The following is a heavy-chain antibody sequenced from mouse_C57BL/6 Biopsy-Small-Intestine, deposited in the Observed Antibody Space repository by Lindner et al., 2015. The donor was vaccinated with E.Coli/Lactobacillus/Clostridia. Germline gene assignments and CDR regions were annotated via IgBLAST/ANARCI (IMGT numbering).Heavy chain of an antibody. V-gene: IGHV1-55*01. CDR3: ARGGHYSNYVRTYFDY. CDR1: GYSFTSYW. Sequence: VQLQESGAELVKPGASVKMSCKASGYSFTSYWITWVKQRSGQGLEWIGDIYPGSGSTTYNEKFKNKATLTVDTSSSTAYMQLSSLTSEDSAVYYCARGGHYSNYVRTYFDYWGQGTTLTVSS. D-gene: IGHD2-5*01. J-gene: IGHJ2*01. CDR2: IYPGSGST.